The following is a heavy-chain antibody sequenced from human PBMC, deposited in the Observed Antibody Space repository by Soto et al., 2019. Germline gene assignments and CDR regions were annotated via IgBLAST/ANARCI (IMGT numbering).Heavy chain of an antibody. CDR2: IYHSGST. Sequence: QVQLQESGPGLVKPSGTLSLTCAVSGGSFSSSNWWGWGRQPPGKGLEWIGKIYHSGSTNYNPSLKSRVTRSVDKSKNQFSLTLSSVTAADTAVYYCARVYMVRGTIIRYFDYWGQGTLVTVSS. V-gene: IGHV4-4*02. J-gene: IGHJ4*02. CDR1: GGSFSSSNW. D-gene: IGHD3-10*01. CDR3: ARVYMVRGTIIRYFDY.